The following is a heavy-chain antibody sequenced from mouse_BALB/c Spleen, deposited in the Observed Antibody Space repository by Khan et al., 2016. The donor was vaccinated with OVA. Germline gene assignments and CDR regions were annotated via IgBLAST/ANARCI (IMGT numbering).Heavy chain of an antibody. D-gene: IGHD1-2*01. CDR3: PRTARIKY. V-gene: IGHV3-2*02. CDR2: ISYSGST. CDR1: GYSITSGYG. J-gene: IGHJ2*01. Sequence: EVQLQESGPGLVKPSQSLSLTCTVTGYSITSGYGWNWIRQFPGNKLEWMGYISYSGSTNYNPSLKSRIPITRDISKNHFFLQLNSVTTEDTATFYCPRTARIKYWGQGTTLTVAS.